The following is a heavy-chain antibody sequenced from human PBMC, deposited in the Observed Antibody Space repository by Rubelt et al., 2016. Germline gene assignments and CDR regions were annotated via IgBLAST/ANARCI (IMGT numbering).Heavy chain of an antibody. CDR1: GFTVSSNY. V-gene: IGHV3-48*03. J-gene: IGHJ3*02. Sequence: VQLVESGGGLVKPGGSLRLSCAVSGFTVSSNYMNWVRQAPGKGLEWLSYRGNDDIQYADSVKGRFTISRDNAKDSLFLQMNSLRAEDTAVYYGVRDRDWAFDMWGQGTMVTVSS. CDR3: VRDRDWAFDM. D-gene: IGHD3/OR15-3a*01. CDR2: RGNDDI.